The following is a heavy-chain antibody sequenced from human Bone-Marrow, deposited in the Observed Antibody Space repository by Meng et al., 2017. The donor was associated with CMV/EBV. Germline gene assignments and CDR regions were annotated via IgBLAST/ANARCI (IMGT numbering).Heavy chain of an antibody. Sequence: ASVKVSCKASGYSFTSYGITWVRQAPGQGLEWVGWISANNSRTNYVEKVRGRVTMTTDTSTTTAYMELRSLTSHDTAVYYCARDEQRLAPGFDYWGQGTLVTVSS. J-gene: IGHJ4*02. CDR3: ARDEQRLAPGFDY. CDR1: GYSFTSYG. D-gene: IGHD1/OR15-1a*01. V-gene: IGHV1-18*01. CDR2: ISANNSRT.